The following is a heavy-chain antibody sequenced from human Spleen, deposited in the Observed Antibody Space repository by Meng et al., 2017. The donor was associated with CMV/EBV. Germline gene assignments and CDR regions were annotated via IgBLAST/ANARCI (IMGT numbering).Heavy chain of an antibody. Sequence: TVSGGSISSGDYYWSWIRQGPGEGLEWIGHFYYSGSTYYSKSLRSRLTLSVDTSKNQFSLKLSSVTAADTAVYYCARFDYYGSGSYWGQGTLVTVSS. CDR3: ARFDYYGSGSY. D-gene: IGHD3-10*01. CDR2: FYYSGST. J-gene: IGHJ4*02. CDR1: GGSISSGDYY. V-gene: IGHV4-30-4*08.